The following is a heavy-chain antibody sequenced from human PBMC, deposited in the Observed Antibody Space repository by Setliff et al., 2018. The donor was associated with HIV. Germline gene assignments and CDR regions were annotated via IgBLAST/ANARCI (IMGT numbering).Heavy chain of an antibody. J-gene: IGHJ3*02. CDR2: ISSDGRYT. CDR3: VRGKQNGVATYGLDI. V-gene: IGHV3-74*01. D-gene: IGHD2-8*01. Sequence: GESLKISCAASGFTFSSFWMHWVRQAPGKGLMWVSRISSDGRYTDYADSVKGRFTVSRDSAKNTLSLQTDSLRPDDTAVYYCVRGKQNGVATYGLDIWGQGTMVTV. CDR1: GFTFSSFW.